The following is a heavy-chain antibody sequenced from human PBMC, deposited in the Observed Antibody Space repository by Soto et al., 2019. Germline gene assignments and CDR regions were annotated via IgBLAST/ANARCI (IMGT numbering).Heavy chain of an antibody. Sequence: QVQLQQWGAGLLRPSEALSLTCAVYGRSFSGYYWSWIRQPPGKGLEWIGEINHSGSTTYNPSLKSRVTISVDTSNNHFSLKLSSVTAADTAVYYCARSYGGNSGTFDCWGQGTLVTVSS. D-gene: IGHD4-17*01. V-gene: IGHV4-34*01. CDR1: GRSFSGYY. CDR3: ARSYGGNSGTFDC. CDR2: INHSGST. J-gene: IGHJ4*02.